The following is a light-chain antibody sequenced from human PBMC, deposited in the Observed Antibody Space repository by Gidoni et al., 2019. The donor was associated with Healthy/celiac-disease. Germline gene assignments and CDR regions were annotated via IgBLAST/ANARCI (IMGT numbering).Light chain of an antibody. CDR2: GAS. V-gene: IGKV3-20*01. CDR3: QQYGSSPYT. Sequence: EMVLTQSPGTLSLSPGERATLSCRASQSVSSSYLAWYQQKPGQAPRLLIYGASSRATGIPDRFSGSGSGTDFTLTISRLEPEAFAVSYCQQYGSSPYTFGQGTKLEIK. J-gene: IGKJ2*01. CDR1: QSVSSSY.